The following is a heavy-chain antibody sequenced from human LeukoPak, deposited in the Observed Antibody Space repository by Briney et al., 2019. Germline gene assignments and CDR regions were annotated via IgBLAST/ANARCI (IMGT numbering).Heavy chain of an antibody. D-gene: IGHD4-23*01. J-gene: IGHJ4*02. CDR1: GYTFTSYG. CDR3: ARDAPHYGGNSALGSLDY. CDR2: IIPIFGTA. V-gene: IGHV1-69*06. Sequence: GASVKVSCKASGYTFTSYGISWVRQAPGQGLEWMGGIIPIFGTANYAQKFQGRVTITADKSTSTAYMELSSLRSEDTAVYYCARDAPHYGGNSALGSLDYWGQGTLVTVSS.